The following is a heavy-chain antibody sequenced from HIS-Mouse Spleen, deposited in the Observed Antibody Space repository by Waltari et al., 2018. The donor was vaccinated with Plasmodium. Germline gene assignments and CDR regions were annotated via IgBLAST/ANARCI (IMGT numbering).Heavy chain of an antibody. V-gene: IGHV1-18*01. J-gene: IGHJ3*02. CDR1: GSTCTNYG. CDR2: SSPYNGDT. CDR3: ARGSAGDAFDI. D-gene: IGHD6-19*01. Sequence: QVLLVPSGAEVKKPGASVKVSCQASGSTCTNYGTSWVRQAPGQGLEWMGWSSPYNGDTHFAQKLQGRVTMTTDTSTSTAYMELRSLRSDDTAVYYCARGSAGDAFDIWGQGTMVTVSS.